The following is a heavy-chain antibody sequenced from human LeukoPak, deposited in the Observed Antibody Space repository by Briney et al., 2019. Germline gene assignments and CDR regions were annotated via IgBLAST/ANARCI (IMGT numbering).Heavy chain of an antibody. CDR1: GFTFSSYG. CDR2: ISYDGSNK. D-gene: IGHD4-23*01. Sequence: GGSLRLSCAAFGFTFSSYGMHWVRQAPGKGLEWVAVISYDGSNKYYADSVKGRFTISRDNARNSLTLQMNGLRAEDTALYYCARDGKQHLARFYFDCWGRGALVTVSS. CDR3: ARDGKQHLARFYFDC. V-gene: IGHV3-30*03. J-gene: IGHJ4*02.